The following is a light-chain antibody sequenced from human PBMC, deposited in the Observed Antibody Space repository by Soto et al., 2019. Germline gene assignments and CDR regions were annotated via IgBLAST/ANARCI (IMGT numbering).Light chain of an antibody. V-gene: IGKV1-5*01. CDR3: QQYNTYST. J-gene: IGKJ1*01. CDR2: DAS. Sequence: DIQMTQSPSTLSASVGDGVTITCRASQSISSWLAWYQQKPGKAPKLLIYDASSLESGVPSRFSGSGSGTEFTLTTSSLQPDDFATYYCQQYNTYSTFGQGTKVEIK. CDR1: QSISSW.